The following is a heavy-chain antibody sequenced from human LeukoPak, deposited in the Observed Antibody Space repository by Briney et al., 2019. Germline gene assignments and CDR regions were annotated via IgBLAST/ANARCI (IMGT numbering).Heavy chain of an antibody. CDR1: GFTFNSFA. D-gene: IGHD3-22*01. J-gene: IGHJ4*02. Sequence: GGSLRLSCAASGFTFNSFAMSWVRQAPGKGLEWVSAISGSGGSTYYADSVKGRFTISRDNSKNTLYLQMNSLRAEDTAVYYCAKAPAYYYDSSGYSDYWGQGTLVTVSS. CDR3: AKAPAYYYDSSGYSDY. CDR2: ISGSGGST. V-gene: IGHV3-23*01.